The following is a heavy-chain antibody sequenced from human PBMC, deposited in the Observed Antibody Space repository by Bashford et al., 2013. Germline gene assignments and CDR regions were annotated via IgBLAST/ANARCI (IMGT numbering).Heavy chain of an antibody. J-gene: IGHJ4*02. CDR2: IYYSGST. V-gene: IGHV4-39*01. CDR3: ASLTVNPYSSSSEGFDY. Sequence: ETLSLTCTVSGDSISSSSYYWGWIRQPPGKGLEWIGSIYYSGSTYYNPSLKSRVTISVDTSKNQFSLKLSSVTAADTAVYYCASLTVNPYSSSSEGFDYVGPGNPGHRLL. D-gene: IGHD6-6*01. CDR1: GDSISSSSYY.